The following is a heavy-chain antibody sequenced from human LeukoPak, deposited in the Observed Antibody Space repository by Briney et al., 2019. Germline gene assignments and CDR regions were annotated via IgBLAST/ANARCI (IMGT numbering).Heavy chain of an antibody. V-gene: IGHV3-7*01. Sequence: GGSLRLSCAASGFTFSSYWMSWVRQAPGKGLEWVANIKQDGSEKYYADSVKGRFTISRDNSKNTLYLQMNSLRAEDTAVYYCAKAEGLGYCSGGSCSIYDYWGQGTLVTVSS. CDR1: GFTFSSYW. CDR3: AKAEGLGYCSGGSCSIYDY. D-gene: IGHD2-15*01. J-gene: IGHJ4*02. CDR2: IKQDGSEK.